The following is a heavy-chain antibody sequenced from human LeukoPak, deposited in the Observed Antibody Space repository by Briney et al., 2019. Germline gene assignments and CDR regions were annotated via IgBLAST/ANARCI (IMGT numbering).Heavy chain of an antibody. Sequence: GGSLRLSCAASEFTFSDYYMSWIRQAPGKGLEWVSYISGSTKIIYYADSVKGRFTISRDNANNSLYLQMNSLRAEDTAVYYCARDGYSSSWPGGNWFDPWGQGTLVTVSS. CDR1: EFTFSDYY. CDR3: ARDGYSSSWPGGNWFDP. D-gene: IGHD6-13*01. V-gene: IGHV3-11*04. J-gene: IGHJ5*02. CDR2: ISGSTKII.